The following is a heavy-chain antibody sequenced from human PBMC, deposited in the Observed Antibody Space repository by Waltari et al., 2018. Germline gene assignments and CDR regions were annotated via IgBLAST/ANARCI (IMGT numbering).Heavy chain of an antibody. CDR2: INHSGSI. J-gene: IGHJ6*03. D-gene: IGHD3-9*01. V-gene: IGHV4-34*01. Sequence: QVQLQQWGAGLLKPSETLSLTCAVYGGSFSGYYWSWVRQPPGKGREWIGEINHSGSIHTNPSLKSRITISVDTPENQFSLKLSSVTAADTAVYYCAGGGIEAYYDMLTGLPGYYYMDVWGKGTTVTVSS. CDR3: AGGGIEAYYDMLTGLPGYYYMDV. CDR1: GGSFSGYY.